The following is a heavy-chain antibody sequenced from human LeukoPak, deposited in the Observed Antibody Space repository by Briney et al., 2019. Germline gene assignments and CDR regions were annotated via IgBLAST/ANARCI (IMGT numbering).Heavy chain of an antibody. CDR2: ISSSGSDI. J-gene: IGHJ1*01. CDR3: AKQSGRTGSAEYFQH. V-gene: IGHV3-48*03. Sequence: GSLRLSCAASGFTFSNYEMHWVRQAPGKGLEWVSYISSSGSDIYYADSVKGRFTIYRDNAKNSLYLHMNSLRAEDTAVYYCAKQSGRTGSAEYFQHWGQGTLVTVSS. CDR1: GFTFSNYE. D-gene: IGHD2-15*01.